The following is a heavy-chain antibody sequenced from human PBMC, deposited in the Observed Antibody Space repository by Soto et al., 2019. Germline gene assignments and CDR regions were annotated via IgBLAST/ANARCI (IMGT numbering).Heavy chain of an antibody. CDR3: ARDYDILTDHTGGDAFDI. D-gene: IGHD3-9*01. CDR1: GFTCRSNG. Sequence: RLSFPASGFTCRSNGMHWVRQAPGKGLEWVAVIWYDGSNKYYADSVKGRFTISRDNSKNTLYLQMNSLRAEDTAVYYCARDYDILTDHTGGDAFDIWGQGTMVTVSS. V-gene: IGHV3-33*01. J-gene: IGHJ3*02. CDR2: IWYDGSNK.